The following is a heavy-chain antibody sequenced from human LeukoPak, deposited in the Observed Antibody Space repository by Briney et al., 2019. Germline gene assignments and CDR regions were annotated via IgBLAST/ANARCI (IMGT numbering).Heavy chain of an antibody. CDR2: VKSKSDGGTT. Sequence: GSLRLSCAASGFTFSNAWMSWVRQAPGKGLEWVGRVKSKSDGGTTDYAAPVKGRFTISRDDSENMVYLQMNSLKIEDTAVYYCATDWHWGQGTLVTISS. V-gene: IGHV3-15*01. CDR1: GFTFSNAW. CDR3: ATDWH. J-gene: IGHJ4*02.